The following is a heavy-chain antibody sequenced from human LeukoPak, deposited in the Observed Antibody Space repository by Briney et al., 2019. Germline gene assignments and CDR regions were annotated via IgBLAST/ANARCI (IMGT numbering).Heavy chain of an antibody. CDR2: ISYDGSNK. Sequence: PGRSLRLSCAASGFTFSSYAMHWVRQAPGKGLEGVAVISYDGSNKYYADSVKGRFTISRDNSKNTLYLQMNSLRAEDTAVYYCARGSATYYYVSSGPDYWGQGTLVTVSS. D-gene: IGHD3-22*01. CDR1: GFTFSSYA. CDR3: ARGSATYYYVSSGPDY. J-gene: IGHJ4*02. V-gene: IGHV3-30*04.